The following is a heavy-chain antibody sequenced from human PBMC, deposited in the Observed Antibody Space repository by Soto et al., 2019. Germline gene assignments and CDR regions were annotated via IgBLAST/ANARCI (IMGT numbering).Heavy chain of an antibody. CDR1: TRTSSSYA. CDR3: ARGGSGWYFDY. Sequence: ASEKVPCNASTRTSSSYAPTGVLRAPGQGLAWMGGSIPIFGTANYAQKFQGRVTITADESTSTAYMELSSLRSEDRAVYCCARGGSGWYFDYWGQGTLVTVSS. CDR2: SIPIFGTA. J-gene: IGHJ4*02. V-gene: IGHV1-69*13. D-gene: IGHD6-19*01.